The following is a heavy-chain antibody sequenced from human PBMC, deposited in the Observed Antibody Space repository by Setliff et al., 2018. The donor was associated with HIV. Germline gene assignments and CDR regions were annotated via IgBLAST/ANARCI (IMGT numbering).Heavy chain of an antibody. J-gene: IGHJ4*02. V-gene: IGHV1-18*04. CDR1: GGTPRGTSSRYG. Sequence: ASVKVSCKASGGTPRGTSSRYGITWVRQAPGQGLEWMGWISAYNGNTNYAQKLQGRVTMTTVTSTSTAYMELRSLRSEDTAVYYCARGVAAAGLWGQGTLVTVSS. CDR2: ISAYNGNT. D-gene: IGHD6-13*01. CDR3: ARGVAAAGL.